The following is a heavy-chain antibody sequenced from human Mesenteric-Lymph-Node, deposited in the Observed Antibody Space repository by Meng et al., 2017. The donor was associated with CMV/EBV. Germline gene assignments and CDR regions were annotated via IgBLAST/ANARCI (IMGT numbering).Heavy chain of an antibody. CDR2: MYQGGST. D-gene: IGHD5-12*01. V-gene: IGHV4-39*07. J-gene: IGHJ4*02. CDR3: ARMYSGHDVYYFDS. CDR1: GGSISSSSYY. Sequence: SETLSLTCTVSGGSISSSSYYWGWIRQPPGKGLEWIGSMYQGGSTNYNPAYYNLSLMSRVTISIDRSKNQFSLNLSGVTAADTAVYYCARMYSGHDVYYFDSWGQGTLVTVSS.